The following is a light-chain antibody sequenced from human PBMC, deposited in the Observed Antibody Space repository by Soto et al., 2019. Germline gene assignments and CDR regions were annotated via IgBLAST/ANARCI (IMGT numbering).Light chain of an antibody. CDR1: QSISSY. CDR3: LQHNTYPRT. J-gene: IGKJ1*01. Sequence: DIQMTQSPSSLSASVGDRVTITCRASQSISSYLNWYQQKPGKAPKLLIYAASSLQSGVPSRFSGSESGTEFTLTISSLQPEDFATYYCLQHNTYPRTFGQGTKV. V-gene: IGKV1-17*01. CDR2: AAS.